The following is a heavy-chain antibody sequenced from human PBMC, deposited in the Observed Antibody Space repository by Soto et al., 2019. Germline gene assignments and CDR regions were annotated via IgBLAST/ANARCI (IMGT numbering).Heavy chain of an antibody. CDR1: VFTFSDYY. D-gene: IGHD2-8*01. CDR3: ASGTNGAFFVY. Sequence: GGSLRLSCAASVFTFSDYYMSWIRQAPGKGLEWVSYISSRSSTIFYADSVKGRFTISRDNVKNSLYLQMNSLRAEDTAVYYCASGTNGAFFVYWGQGILVTVSS. V-gene: IGHV3-11*01. J-gene: IGHJ4*02. CDR2: ISSRSSTI.